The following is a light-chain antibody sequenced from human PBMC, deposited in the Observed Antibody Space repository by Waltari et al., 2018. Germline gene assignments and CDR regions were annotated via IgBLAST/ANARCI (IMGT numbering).Light chain of an antibody. CDR1: QDISHY. V-gene: IGKV1-33*01. J-gene: IGKJ1*01. CDR3: QQYYVFPRT. Sequence: DIQVTQSPSSLSASVGDRVTITCQASQDISHYLNWYQQRPGKAPKVLTYDATLLKIGVPSRFSGSGSGTDFTFAITSLQPEDVAVYYCQQYYVFPRTFGPGTKVTIK. CDR2: DAT.